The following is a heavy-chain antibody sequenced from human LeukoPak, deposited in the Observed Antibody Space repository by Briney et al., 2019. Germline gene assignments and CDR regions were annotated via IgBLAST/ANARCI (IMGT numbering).Heavy chain of an antibody. Sequence: GGSLRLSCAASGFTFSSYGMHWVRQAPGKGLEWVAVIWYDGSNKYYADSVKGRFTISRGNSKNTLYLQMNSLRAEDTAVYYCARNYDILTGYCMDVWGQGTTVTVSS. V-gene: IGHV3-33*01. CDR3: ARNYDILTGYCMDV. D-gene: IGHD3-9*01. CDR2: IWYDGSNK. J-gene: IGHJ6*02. CDR1: GFTFSSYG.